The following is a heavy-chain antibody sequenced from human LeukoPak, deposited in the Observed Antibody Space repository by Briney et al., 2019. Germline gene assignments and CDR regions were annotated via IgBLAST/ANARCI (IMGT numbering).Heavy chain of an antibody. J-gene: IGHJ4*02. CDR2: VSPYNGNT. V-gene: IGHV1-18*01. CDR3: ARNGRVRRVVKDLFEH. D-gene: IGHD3-10*01. CDR1: GYTFTDYD. Sequence: ASVKVSCKTSGYTFTDYDITWVRQAPGQGLEWMGRVSPYNGNTYYSQRFQDRVIITKDTSTGTAYMDLRDLRTDDTAMYYCARNGRVRRVVKDLFEHWGQGTLVAVSS.